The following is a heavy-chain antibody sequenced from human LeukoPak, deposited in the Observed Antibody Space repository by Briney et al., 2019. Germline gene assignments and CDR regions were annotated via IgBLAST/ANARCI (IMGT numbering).Heavy chain of an antibody. D-gene: IGHD4-17*01. V-gene: IGHV1-69*04. CDR2: IIPILGIA. CDR1: GGTFSSYA. J-gene: IGHJ4*02. CDR3: AREDFLDYGDYGGLDFDY. Sequence: SVKVSCKASGGTFSSYAISWVRQAPGQGLEWMGRIIPILGIANYAQKFQGRVTITADKSTSTAYMELSSLRSEDTAVYYCAREDFLDYGDYGGLDFDYWGQGTLVTVSS.